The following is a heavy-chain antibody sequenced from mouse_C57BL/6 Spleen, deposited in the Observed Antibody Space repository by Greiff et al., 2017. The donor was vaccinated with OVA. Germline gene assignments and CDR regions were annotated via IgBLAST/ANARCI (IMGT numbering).Heavy chain of an antibody. CDR1: GYTFTSYW. D-gene: IGHD2-3*01. J-gene: IGHJ2*01. CDR2: IHPNSGST. CDR3: ARSSGWLL. V-gene: IGHV1-64*01. Sequence: VQLQQSGAELVKPGASVKLSYKASGYTFTSYWMHWVKQRPGQGLEWIGMIHPNSGSTNYNEKFKSKATLTVDKSSSTAYMQLSSLTSEDSAVYYCARSSGWLLWGQGTTLTVSS.